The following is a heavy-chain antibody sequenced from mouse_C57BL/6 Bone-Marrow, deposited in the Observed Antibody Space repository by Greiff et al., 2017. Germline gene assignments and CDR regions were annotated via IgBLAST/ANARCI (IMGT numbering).Heavy chain of an antibody. D-gene: IGHD1-1*01. Sequence: VQLQQSGAELMKPGASVKLSCKATGYTFTGYWIEWVKQRPGHGLEWIGEILPGSGSTNYNEKFKGKATFTADTSSNTAYMQRSSLTTEDSAIYYCAKRARNYYGSSLFAYWGQGTLVTVSA. CDR3: AKRARNYYGSSLFAY. V-gene: IGHV1-9*01. CDR2: ILPGSGST. CDR1: GYTFTGYW. J-gene: IGHJ3*01.